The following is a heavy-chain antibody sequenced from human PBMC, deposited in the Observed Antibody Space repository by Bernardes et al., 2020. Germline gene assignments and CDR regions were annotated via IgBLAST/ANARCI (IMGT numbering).Heavy chain of an antibody. D-gene: IGHD2-2*01. CDR1: GGSFSGYY. CDR3: ARTRYCSSTSCYLIDP. J-gene: IGHJ5*02. CDR2: INHSGST. V-gene: IGHV4-34*01. Sequence: SETLSLTCAVYGGSFSGYYWSWIRQPPGKGLEWIGEINHSGSTNYNPSLKSRVTISVDTSKNQFSLKLSSVTAADTAVYYCARTRYCSSTSCYLIDPWGQGTLVTVSS.